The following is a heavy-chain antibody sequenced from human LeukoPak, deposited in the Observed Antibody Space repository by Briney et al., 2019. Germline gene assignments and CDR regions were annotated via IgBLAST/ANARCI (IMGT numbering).Heavy chain of an antibody. CDR3: ARDFLTGYFDY. Sequence: RASETLSLTCAVSGGSISSGGYSWSWIRQPPGKGLEWIGYIYHSGSTYYNPSLKSRVTISVDRSKNQFSLKLSSVTAADTAVYYCARDFLTGYFDYWGQGTLVTVSS. CDR1: GGSISSGGYS. D-gene: IGHD3-9*01. V-gene: IGHV4-30-2*01. CDR2: IYHSGST. J-gene: IGHJ4*02.